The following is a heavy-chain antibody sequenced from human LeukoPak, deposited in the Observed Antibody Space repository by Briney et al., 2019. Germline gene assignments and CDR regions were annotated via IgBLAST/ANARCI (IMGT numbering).Heavy chain of an antibody. CDR2: MSKVETNK. CDR3: ARDYCINGVCYGLSAFDI. Sequence: GTSLRLSCAASGFTFSTYTMHWVRQAPGKGLEWVAVMSKVETNKFYADSVKGRFTVSRDNSRNTLFLQMNSLRPEDTAVYHCARDYCINGVCYGLSAFDIWGQGTMVTVTS. CDR1: GFTFSTYT. V-gene: IGHV3-30-3*01. D-gene: IGHD2-8*01. J-gene: IGHJ3*02.